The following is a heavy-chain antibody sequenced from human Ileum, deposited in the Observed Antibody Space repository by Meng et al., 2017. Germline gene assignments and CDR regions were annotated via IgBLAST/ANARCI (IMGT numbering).Heavy chain of an antibody. CDR3: ARDFTMKALQGVFDF. V-gene: IGHV4-39*02. Sequence: QPLTCLGSSGAITGISYSWDCIRQARGDALEWIGSIYYSGSTHSNTYLKSRVTMSFDTSKNNFSLNLNSVIAAHTAVYFCARDFTMKALQGVFDFWGQGALVTVSS. J-gene: IGHJ4*02. CDR1: SGAITGISYS. D-gene: IGHD3-3*01. CDR2: IYYSGST.